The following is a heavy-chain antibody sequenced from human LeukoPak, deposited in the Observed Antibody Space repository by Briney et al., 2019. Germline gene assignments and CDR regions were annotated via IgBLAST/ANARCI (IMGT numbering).Heavy chain of an antibody. V-gene: IGHV3-23*01. CDR3: AKEGTDYDYVWGSPYYFDY. J-gene: IGHJ4*02. Sequence: GGSLRLPCAASGFTFSSYAMSWVRQAPGKGLEWVSAISGSGGSTYYADSVKGRFTISRDNSKNTLYLQMNSLRAEDTAVYYCAKEGTDYDYVWGSPYYFDYWGQGTLVTVSS. D-gene: IGHD3-16*01. CDR1: GFTFSSYA. CDR2: ISGSGGST.